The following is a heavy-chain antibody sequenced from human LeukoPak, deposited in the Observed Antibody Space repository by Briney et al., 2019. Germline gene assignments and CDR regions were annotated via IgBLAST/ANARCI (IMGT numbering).Heavy chain of an antibody. CDR2: IYFRGTT. Sequence: SETLSLTCTVSGGSMSSSDYYWAWIRQPPGNGLEWIGHIYFRGTTYYIPSLKSRVTMSVDTSRNQFSLNLTSVTATDTAVYYCASWIQLSLMISFWAQGTLVTVSS. CDR1: GGSMSSSDYY. J-gene: IGHJ4*02. V-gene: IGHV4-39*01. D-gene: IGHD5-18*01. CDR3: ASWIQLSLMISF.